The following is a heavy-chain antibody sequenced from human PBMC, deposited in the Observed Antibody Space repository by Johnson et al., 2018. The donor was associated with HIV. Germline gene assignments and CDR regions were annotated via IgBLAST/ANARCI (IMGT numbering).Heavy chain of an antibody. Sequence: MLLVESGGGLVQPGGSLRLSCAASGFTVSSNYMSWVRQAPGKGLEWVSVIYSGGSTYYADSVKGRFTISRDNSKNTLYLQMNSLRAEDTAVYYCAREGIYCTGGRCYVAAFDIWGQGTKVTVSS. CDR2: IYSGGST. D-gene: IGHD2-15*01. CDR1: GFTVSSNY. CDR3: AREGIYCTGGRCYVAAFDI. J-gene: IGHJ3*02. V-gene: IGHV3-66*01.